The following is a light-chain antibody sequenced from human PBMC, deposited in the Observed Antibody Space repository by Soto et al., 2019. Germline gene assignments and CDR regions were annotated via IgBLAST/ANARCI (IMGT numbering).Light chain of an antibody. V-gene: IGKV3-15*01. J-gene: IGKJ4*01. CDR1: QSIGIN. CDR2: GAS. Sequence: EIVMTQSPATLSVSPGGRATLSCRASQSIGINLAWFHQKPGQAPRLLIYGASTRATGIPARFSGSGSGTEYTLIIISMQSEDFVVYYCQQCKDWQLTFGGGTKVDIK. CDR3: QQCKDWQLT.